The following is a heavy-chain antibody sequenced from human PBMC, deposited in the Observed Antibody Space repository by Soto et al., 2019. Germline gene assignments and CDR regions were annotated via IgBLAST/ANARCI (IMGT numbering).Heavy chain of an antibody. CDR2: ISGSGGST. J-gene: IGHJ6*02. CDR3: AKVWERTVTTRNYFYGMDV. Sequence: EVQLLESGGGLVQPGESLRLSCAASGFTFSSYAMSWVRQAPGKGLEWVSTISGSGGSTYYADSVKGRFTISRDNYMNTLILQVNRLRAEDTDLYYCAKVWERTVTTRNYFYGMDVWGQGTTVTVSS. V-gene: IGHV3-23*01. CDR1: GFTFSSYA. D-gene: IGHD4-17*01.